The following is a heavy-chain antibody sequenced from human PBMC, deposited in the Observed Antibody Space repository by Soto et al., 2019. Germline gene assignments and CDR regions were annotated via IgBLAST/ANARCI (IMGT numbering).Heavy chain of an antibody. CDR3: AREGYYGSGSYSFDY. Sequence: QVQLQESGPGLVKPSQILSLTCTVSGGSISSGGYYWSWIRQHPGKGLEWIGYIYYSGSTYYNPSLKSRVTISVDTSKSQFYRKLSSVTAADTAVYYCAREGYYGSGSYSFDYWGQGTLVTVSS. CDR2: IYYSGST. V-gene: IGHV4-31*03. CDR1: GGSISSGGYY. J-gene: IGHJ4*02. D-gene: IGHD3-10*01.